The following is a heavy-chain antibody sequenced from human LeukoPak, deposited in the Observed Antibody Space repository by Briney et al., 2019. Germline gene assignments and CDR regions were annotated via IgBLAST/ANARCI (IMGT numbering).Heavy chain of an antibody. CDR2: IYYSGST. CDR1: GGSISSTSYY. J-gene: IGHJ4*02. V-gene: IGHV4-39*01. CDR3: ARLPQPSDILTAYVNSFDY. D-gene: IGHD3-9*01. Sequence: KTSETLSLTCTVSGGSISSTSYYWGWIRQPPGKGLEWIGNIYYSGSTYYNPSLNSRVTISVDTSKNQFSLKLSSVTAADTAVYYCARLPQPSDILTAYVNSFDYWGQGSLVTVSS.